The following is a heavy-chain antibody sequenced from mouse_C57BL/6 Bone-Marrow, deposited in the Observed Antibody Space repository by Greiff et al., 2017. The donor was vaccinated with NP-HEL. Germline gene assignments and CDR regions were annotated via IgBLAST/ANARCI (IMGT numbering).Heavy chain of an antibody. Sequence: VQRVESGPGLVQPSQSLSITCTVSGFSLTSYGVHWVRQSPGKGLEWLGVIWRGGSTDYNAAFMSRLSITKDNSKSQVFFKMNSLQADDTAIYYCAKTLYYSNYAYAMDYWGQGTSVTVSS. D-gene: IGHD2-5*01. CDR3: AKTLYYSNYAYAMDY. CDR1: GFSLTSYG. V-gene: IGHV2-5*01. J-gene: IGHJ4*01. CDR2: IWRGGST.